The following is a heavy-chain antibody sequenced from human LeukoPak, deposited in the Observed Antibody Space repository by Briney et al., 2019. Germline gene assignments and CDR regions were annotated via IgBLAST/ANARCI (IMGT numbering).Heavy chain of an antibody. Sequence: ASVNVSCKASGYTFTVYYMHWVRQAPGQGLEWMGRINPNSGGTNYAQKFQGRVTMTRDTSISTAYMELSRLRSDDTAVYYCARDWYSSSWCPPYYYYYYGMDVWGQGTTVTVSS. CDR2: INPNSGGT. CDR1: GYTFTVYY. J-gene: IGHJ6*02. V-gene: IGHV1-2*06. CDR3: ARDWYSSSWCPPYYYYYYGMDV. D-gene: IGHD6-13*01.